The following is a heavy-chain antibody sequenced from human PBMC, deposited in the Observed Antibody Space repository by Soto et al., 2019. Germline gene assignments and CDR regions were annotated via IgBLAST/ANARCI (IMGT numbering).Heavy chain of an antibody. V-gene: IGHV4-39*01. CDR3: VSQRTTVPTQAYFDY. CDR1: GGSVTNSSYY. J-gene: IGHJ4*02. CDR2: VYYRGRS. Sequence: SETLSLTCTVSGGSVTNSSYYWGWIRQSPGKGLEWIGGVYYRGRSYSKSSVKSRVTIPVDTSKNRFSLSLNSVTASDTAVYFCVSQRTTVPTQAYFDYWGPGALVTVSS. D-gene: IGHD4-17*01.